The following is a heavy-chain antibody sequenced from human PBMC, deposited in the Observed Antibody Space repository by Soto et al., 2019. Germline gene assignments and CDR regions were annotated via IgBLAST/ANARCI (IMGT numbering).Heavy chain of an antibody. CDR3: SSTNSISLYWFDP. CDR2: IFSNDEK. J-gene: IGHJ5*02. D-gene: IGHD6-13*01. Sequence: QVTVKESGPVLVKPTETLTLTCTISGFSLTNAGLGVSWIRQPPGKALEWLAHIFSNDEKSYSTSLKSRLTISKDTSKSQMVLIMTNMDPVETATYYCSSTNSISLYWFDPWGQGTLVTVSS. V-gene: IGHV2-26*03. CDR1: GFSLTNAGLG.